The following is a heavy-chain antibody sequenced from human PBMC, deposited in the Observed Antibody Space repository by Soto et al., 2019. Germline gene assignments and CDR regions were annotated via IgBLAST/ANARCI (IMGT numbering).Heavy chain of an antibody. J-gene: IGHJ6*02. CDR2: INPSGGST. D-gene: IGHD5-18*01. Sequence: ASVKVSCKASGYTFTSYYMHWVRQAPGQGLEWMGIINPSGGSTSYAQKFQGRVTMTRDTSTSTVYMELSSLGSEDTAVYYCATVGYSYGYPHYYYYYGMDVWGQGTTVTVSS. CDR3: ATVGYSYGYPHYYYYYGMDV. V-gene: IGHV1-46*01. CDR1: GYTFTSYY.